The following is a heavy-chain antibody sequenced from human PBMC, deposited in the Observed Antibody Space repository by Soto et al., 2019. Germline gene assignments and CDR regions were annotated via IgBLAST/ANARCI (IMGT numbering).Heavy chain of an antibody. J-gene: IGHJ4*02. D-gene: IGHD2-21*02. Sequence: GGSLRLSCAASGLTFSGHWMTWVRQTPGEGLQWVAAIKPDGSETFYADSVKGRFTISRDNARNSLFLQMDSLRAEDTAVYYCTSRPSGMTYHAVFDFWGQGTLVTV. V-gene: IGHV3-7*03. CDR3: TSRPSGMTYHAVFDF. CDR2: IKPDGSET. CDR1: GLTFSGHW.